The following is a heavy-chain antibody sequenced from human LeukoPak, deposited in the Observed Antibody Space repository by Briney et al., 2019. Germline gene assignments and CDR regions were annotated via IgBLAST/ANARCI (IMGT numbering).Heavy chain of an antibody. V-gene: IGHV3-48*01. CDR3: ARGYSSSWTRFYYYYYLEV. CDR1: GFTFSSYS. Sequence: GGSLRLSCAASGFTFSSYSMNWVRQAPGKGLEWVSYISSSSSTIYYADSVKGRFTISRDNAKNSLYLQMNSLRAEDTAVYYCARGYSSSWTRFYYYYYLEVWGKGTTVTVSS. D-gene: IGHD6-13*01. J-gene: IGHJ6*03. CDR2: ISSSSSTI.